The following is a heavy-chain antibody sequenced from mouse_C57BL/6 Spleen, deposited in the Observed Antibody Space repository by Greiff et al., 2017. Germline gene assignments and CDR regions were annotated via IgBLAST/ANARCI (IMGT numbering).Heavy chain of an antibody. D-gene: IGHD2-3*01. V-gene: IGHV1-54*01. J-gene: IGHJ3*01. CDR3: ARAGGWLLAY. Sequence: VQLQQSGAELVRPGTSVKVSCKASGYAFTNYLIEWVKQRPGQGLEWIGVINPGSGGTNYNEKFKGKATLTADKSSSTAYMQLSSLTSEDSAVXFCARAGGWLLAYWGQGTLVTVSA. CDR2: INPGSGGT. CDR1: GYAFTNYL.